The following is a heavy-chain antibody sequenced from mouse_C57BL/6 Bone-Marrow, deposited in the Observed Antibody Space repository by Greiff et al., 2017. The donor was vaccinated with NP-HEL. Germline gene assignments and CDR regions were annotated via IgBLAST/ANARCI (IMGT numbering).Heavy chain of an antibody. CDR2: IYPGGGYT. CDR3: ARWGTFYAMDY. V-gene: IGHV1-63*01. J-gene: IGHJ4*01. Sequence: QVQLQQSGAELVRPGTSVKMSCKASGYTFTNYWIGWAKQRPGHGLEWIGDIYPGGGYTNSNEKFKGKATLTADKSSSTAYMQCSSLTSEDAAIYYCARWGTFYAMDYWGQGTSVTVSS. CDR1: GYTFTNYW. D-gene: IGHD3-3*01.